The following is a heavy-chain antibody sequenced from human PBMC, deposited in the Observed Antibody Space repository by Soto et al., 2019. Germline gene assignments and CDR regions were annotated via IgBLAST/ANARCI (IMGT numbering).Heavy chain of an antibody. CDR1: GGTFRDYA. V-gene: IGHV1-69*13. CDR2: IILIFGTV. CDR3: ARMIWEYSGLSPYYYYYGMDV. D-gene: IGHD5-12*01. J-gene: IGHJ6*02. Sequence: ASVKVSCKASGGTFRDYAISWVRQAPGQGLEWMGGIILIFGTVNFAQTLQGRVTITADESTSTAHMELSSLRSEDTAVYYCARMIWEYSGLSPYYYYYGMDVWGQGTTVTVSS.